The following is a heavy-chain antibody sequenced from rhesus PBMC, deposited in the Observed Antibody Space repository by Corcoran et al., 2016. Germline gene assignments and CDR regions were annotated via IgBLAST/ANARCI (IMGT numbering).Heavy chain of an antibody. CDR2: IYWDDDK. J-gene: IGHJ4*01. CDR1: GFSLSTSVMG. V-gene: IGHV2S1*01. CDR3: ARVRGYEDDYGYFNFDY. Sequence: QVTLKESGPPLVKPTQTLTLTCTFSGFSLSTSVMGVGWIRQPPGKALEWRASIYWDDDKYYRTSLKSRLTISKDTSKNQVVLTMTNMDPVDTATYYCARVRGYEDDYGYFNFDYWGQGVLVTVSS. D-gene: IGHD3-9*01.